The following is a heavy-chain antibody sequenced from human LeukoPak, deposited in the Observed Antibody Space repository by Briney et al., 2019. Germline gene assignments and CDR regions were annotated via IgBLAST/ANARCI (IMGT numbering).Heavy chain of an antibody. V-gene: IGHV4-4*07. J-gene: IGHJ5*02. D-gene: IGHD6-19*01. CDR1: GGSFSGYY. CDR2: IYTSGST. Sequence: SETLSLTCAVDGGSFSGYYWSWIRQPPGKGLEWIGRIYTSGSTNYNPSLKSRVTMSVDTSKNQFSLKLSSVTAADTAVYYCAKDPGIAVAGIWSSVNWFDPWGQGTLVTVSS. CDR3: AKDPGIAVAGIWSSVNWFDP.